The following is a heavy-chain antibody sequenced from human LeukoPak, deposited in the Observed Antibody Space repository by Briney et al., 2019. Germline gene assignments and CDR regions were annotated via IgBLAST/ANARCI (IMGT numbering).Heavy chain of an antibody. CDR2: TNHSGST. CDR1: GGSFGGYY. J-gene: IGHJ4*02. V-gene: IGHV4-34*01. Sequence: PSETLSLTCAVYGGSFGGYYWSWIRQPPGKGLEWIGETNHSGSTNYNPSLKSRVTISVDTSKNQFSLKLSSVTAADTAVYYCARGRSPFWSGYYTYFDYWGQGTLVTVSS. D-gene: IGHD3-3*01. CDR3: ARGRSPFWSGYYTYFDY.